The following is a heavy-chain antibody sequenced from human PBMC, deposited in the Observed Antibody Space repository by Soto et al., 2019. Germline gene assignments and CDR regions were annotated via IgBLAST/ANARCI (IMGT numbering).Heavy chain of an antibody. V-gene: IGHV1-2*02. CDR3: ARRGGTCLNEIKFDS. CDR1: RYTFIAYD. D-gene: IGHD2-15*01. Sequence: ASVKVSCKASRYTFIAYDIYWVRQAPGQGLEWMGWIKPNTGDTDYAQNFQGRVTMTRDTSISTAYMELNNLISDDTAVYYCARRGGTCLNEIKFDSWGQGTLVTVSS. CDR2: IKPNTGDT. J-gene: IGHJ5*01.